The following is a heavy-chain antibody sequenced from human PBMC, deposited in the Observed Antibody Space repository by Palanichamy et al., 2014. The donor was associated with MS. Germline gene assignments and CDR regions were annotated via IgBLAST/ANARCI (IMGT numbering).Heavy chain of an antibody. J-gene: IGHJ4*02. CDR3: AKDLTGYSHQFDY. CDR2: ISSSGGRT. Sequence: EVQLLESGGGLVQPGGSLRLSCTASGFTFSNYAMTWVRQAPGKGLQWVAVISSSGGRTFYADSVKGRFTISRDNSKEALYLQMNSLRAEDTAVYYCAKDLTGYSHQFDYWGQGTLAIVSS. V-gene: IGHV3-23*01. CDR1: GFTFSNYA. D-gene: IGHD5-18*01.